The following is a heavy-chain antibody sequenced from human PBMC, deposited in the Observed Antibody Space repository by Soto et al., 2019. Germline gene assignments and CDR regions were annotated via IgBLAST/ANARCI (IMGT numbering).Heavy chain of an antibody. Sequence: EVHLLESGGGLIQPGGSLRLSCAASGFTFSSYGMSWVRQAPGKGLEWVAAITDTGSRTFYRNSVRGRFSISRDNSKETLYLKMNSLRAEDTAVYYCAKEGTSGVVVTTFDNWGQGTLVSVSS. CDR3: AKEGTSGVVVTTFDN. CDR2: ITDTGSRT. V-gene: IGHV3-23*01. J-gene: IGHJ4*02. D-gene: IGHD2-21*02. CDR1: GFTFSSYG.